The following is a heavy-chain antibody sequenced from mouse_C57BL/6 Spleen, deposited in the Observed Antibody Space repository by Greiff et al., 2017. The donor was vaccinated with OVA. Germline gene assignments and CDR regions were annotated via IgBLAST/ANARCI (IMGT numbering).Heavy chain of an antibody. CDR2: IYPGDGDT. V-gene: IGHV1-80*01. J-gene: IGHJ4*01. CDR1: GYAFSSYW. D-gene: IGHD1-1*01. CDR3: ASSVATVVATWDAMDY. Sequence: QVQLQQSGAELVKPGASVKISCKASGYAFSSYWMNWVKQRPGKGLEWIGQIYPGDGDTNYNGKFKGKATLTADKSSSTAYMQLSSLTSEDSAVYFCASSVATVVATWDAMDYWGQGTSVTVSS.